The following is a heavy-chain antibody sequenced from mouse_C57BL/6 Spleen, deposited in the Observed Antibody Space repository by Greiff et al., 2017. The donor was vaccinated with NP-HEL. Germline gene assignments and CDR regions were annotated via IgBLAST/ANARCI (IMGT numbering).Heavy chain of an antibody. V-gene: IGHV1-52*01. Sequence: QVQLQQPGAELVRPGSSVKLSCKASGYTFTSYWMHWVKQRPIQGLEWIGNIDPSDSETHYNQKFKDKATLTVDKSSSTAYMQLSSLTSEDSAVYYCARKGTGDWYFDVWGTGTTVTGSS. J-gene: IGHJ1*03. CDR2: IDPSDSET. D-gene: IGHD4-1*01. CDR3: ARKGTGDWYFDV. CDR1: GYTFTSYW.